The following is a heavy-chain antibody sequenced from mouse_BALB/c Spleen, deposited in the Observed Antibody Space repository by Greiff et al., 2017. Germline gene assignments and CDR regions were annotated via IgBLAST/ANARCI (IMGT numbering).Heavy chain of an antibody. V-gene: IGHV1-69*01. CDR1: GYTFTDYW. J-gene: IGHJ3*01. D-gene: IGHD2-10*02. Sequence: VQLQQPGAELVMPGASVKMSCKASGYTFTDYWMHWVKQRPGQGLEWIGAIDTSDSYTSYNQKFKGKATLTVDESSSTAYMQLSSLTSEDSAVYYCAREGGYGTPFAYWGQGTLVTVSA. CDR3: AREGGYGTPFAY. CDR2: IDTSDSYT.